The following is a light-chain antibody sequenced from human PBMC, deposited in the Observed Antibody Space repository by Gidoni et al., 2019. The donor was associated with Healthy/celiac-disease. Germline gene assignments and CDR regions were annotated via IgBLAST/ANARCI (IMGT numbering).Light chain of an antibody. CDR1: QSVSSSY. CDR3: QQYGSSVT. V-gene: IGKV3-20*01. CDR2: GAS. J-gene: IGKJ1*01. Sequence: ELVLTQSPGTLSLSPGERATLSCRASQSVSSSYLAWYQQKPGQAPRLLIYGASSRATGIPDRFSGSGSGTDFTLTISRLEPEDFAVYYCQQYGSSVTFXQXTKVEIK.